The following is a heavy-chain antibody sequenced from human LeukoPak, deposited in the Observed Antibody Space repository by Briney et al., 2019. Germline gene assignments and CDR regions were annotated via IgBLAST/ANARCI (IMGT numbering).Heavy chain of an antibody. D-gene: IGHD2-21*01. CDR1: GYTFSSHG. J-gene: IGHJ4*02. V-gene: IGHV3-33*01. CDR2: IWYDGSYK. CDR3: ARLWGSVSGYFDY. Sequence: GRSLRPSCAVSGYTFSSHGMHWVRQAPGKGLEWVAAIWYDGSYKYYADSVKGRFTISRDNSKNMLYLQMDSLRGEDRALYYCARLWGSVSGYFDYWGQGTLVTVSS.